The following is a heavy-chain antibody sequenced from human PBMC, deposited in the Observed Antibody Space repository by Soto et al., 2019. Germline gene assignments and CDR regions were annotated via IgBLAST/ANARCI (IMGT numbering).Heavy chain of an antibody. CDR1: GFTVSSNY. V-gene: IGHV3-66*01. Sequence: ESGGGLVQPGGSLRLSCAASGFTVSSNYMSWVRHAPGKGLEWVSVIYSGGSTYYADSVKGRFTISRDNSKNTLYLQMNSLRAEDTAVYYCARDPTVTASAYNWFDPWGQGTLVTVSS. J-gene: IGHJ5*02. CDR2: IYSGGST. CDR3: ARDPTVTASAYNWFDP. D-gene: IGHD4-17*01.